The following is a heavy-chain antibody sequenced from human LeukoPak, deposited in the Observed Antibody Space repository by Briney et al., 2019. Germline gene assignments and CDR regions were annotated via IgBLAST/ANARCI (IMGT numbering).Heavy chain of an antibody. CDR3: AGSSDAFDI. Sequence: PGGSLRLSCAASGFTFSSYWMTWVRQAPGKGLEWVANIKRDGSEKHYVDSVKGRFTISRDNAKNTLYLQMNSLRAEDTAVYYCAGSSDAFDIWGQGTMVTVSS. CDR1: GFTFSSYW. V-gene: IGHV3-7*01. D-gene: IGHD6-6*01. J-gene: IGHJ3*02. CDR2: IKRDGSEK.